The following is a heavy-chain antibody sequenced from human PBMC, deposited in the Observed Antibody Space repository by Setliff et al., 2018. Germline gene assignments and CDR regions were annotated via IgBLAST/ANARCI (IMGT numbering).Heavy chain of an antibody. CDR1: GESFSGHY. D-gene: IGHD4-17*01. CDR2: INHSGST. Sequence: SETLSLTCAVYGESFSGHYWSWIRQPPGKGLEWIGEINHSGSTNYNPSLKSRVTISVDTSKNQFSLKLSSVTAADTAVYYCARHRTIPVTTTNYYYHMDVWGKGTTVTVSS. J-gene: IGHJ6*04. V-gene: IGHV4-34*01. CDR3: ARHRTIPVTTTNYYYHMDV.